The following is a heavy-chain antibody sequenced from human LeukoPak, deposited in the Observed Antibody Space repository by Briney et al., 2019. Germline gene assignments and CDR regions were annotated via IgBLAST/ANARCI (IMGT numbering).Heavy chain of an antibody. D-gene: IGHD6-13*01. V-gene: IGHV3-23*01. CDR2: VSGSGDRM. Sequence: PSETLSLTCTVSGGSISSSSYYWGWIRQPPGKGLEWVATVSGSGDRMYHADSVKGRFTISRDDSKNTIYLQMNSLRAEDTALYYCAKAAAAPGFDFWGQGTLVTVSS. CDR3: AKAAAAPGFDF. J-gene: IGHJ4*02. CDR1: GGSISSSSYY.